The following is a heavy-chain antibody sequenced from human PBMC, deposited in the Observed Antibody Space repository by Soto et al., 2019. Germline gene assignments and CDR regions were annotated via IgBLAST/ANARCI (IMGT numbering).Heavy chain of an antibody. CDR2: IYPGDSDT. D-gene: IGHD2-21*01. CDR1: GYSFPTHW. J-gene: IGHJ4*02. CDR3: ARELYSCGAECPYYMDY. V-gene: IGHV5-51*01. Sequence: PGESLKISCKGSGYSFPTHWIGWVRQMPGKGLEWMGIIYPGDSDTRYSPSFQGQVTISVDKSINTAYLQWSTLKASDTAVYYCARELYSCGAECPYYMDYWGQGTPVTVSS.